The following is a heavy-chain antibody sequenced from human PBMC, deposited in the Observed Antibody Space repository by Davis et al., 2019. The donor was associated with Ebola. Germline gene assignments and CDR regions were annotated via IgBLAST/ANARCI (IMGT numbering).Heavy chain of an antibody. CDR2: INPNSGGT. J-gene: IGHJ6*02. Sequence: ASVKVSCKASGYTFTSHYMHWVRQAPGQGLEWMGWINPNSGGTNYAQKFQGWVTMTRDTSISTAYMELSRLRSDDTAVYYCARCYDSSGYYYYGMDVWGQGTTVTVSS. CDR1: GYTFTSHY. D-gene: IGHD3-22*01. V-gene: IGHV1-2*04. CDR3: ARCYDSSGYYYYGMDV.